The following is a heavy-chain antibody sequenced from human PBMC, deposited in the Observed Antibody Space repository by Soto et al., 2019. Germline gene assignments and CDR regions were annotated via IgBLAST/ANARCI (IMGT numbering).Heavy chain of an antibody. J-gene: IGHJ6*02. CDR3: ARRKSYYDSSGYQTPESYYYYYYGMDV. CDR2: IIPIFSTA. CDR1: GGTLSSYA. V-gene: IGHV1-69*13. D-gene: IGHD3-22*01. Sequence: SVKVACKASGGTLSSYAISLVRQAPGQGLEWIGGIIPIFSTANYSQKFQGRVTITADESTSTAYMELSSLRSEETAVYYCARRKSYYDSSGYQTPESYYYYYYGMDVWGQGTTVTVSS.